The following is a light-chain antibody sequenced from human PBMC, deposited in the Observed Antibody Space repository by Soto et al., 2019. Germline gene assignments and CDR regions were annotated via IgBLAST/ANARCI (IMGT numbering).Light chain of an antibody. J-gene: IGKJ1*01. CDR3: QQSYNSPQT. CDR2: AAS. V-gene: IGKV1-8*01. Sequence: AIRMTQSPSSLSASTVDRVTITCRASQGISSYLAWYQQKPGKPPRLLIYAASSLQSGVPSRFSGSGSGTDFTLTISSLQPEDFATYSCQQSYNSPQTFGQGTKVDIK. CDR1: QGISSY.